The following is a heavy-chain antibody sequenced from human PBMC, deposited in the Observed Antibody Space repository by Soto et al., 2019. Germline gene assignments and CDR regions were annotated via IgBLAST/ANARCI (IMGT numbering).Heavy chain of an antibody. CDR1: GGSISSGGYS. CDR2: IYHSGST. V-gene: IGHV4-30-2*01. Sequence: QLQLQESGSGLVKPSQTLSLTCAVSGGSISSGGYSWSWIRQPPGKGLEWIGYIYHSGSTYYNPSHKSRVTISVDRSKNQFSQKLSSVTSADTVVYYCARGAGYCSGGSCYSPLFDYWVHGTLVTVSS. CDR3: ARGAGYCSGGSCYSPLFDY. J-gene: IGHJ4*01. D-gene: IGHD2-15*01.